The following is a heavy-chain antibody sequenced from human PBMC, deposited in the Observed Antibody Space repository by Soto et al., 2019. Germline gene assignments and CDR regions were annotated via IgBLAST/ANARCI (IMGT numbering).Heavy chain of an antibody. CDR3: ARDRGFVDYTWGSYRSSGYFEN. CDR1: GGSIISFY. Sequence: VSGGSIISFYWIWILQSPGKGLEWIGHMYISVRTTYNPSLESRVTISLDMSNSHVSLKMISVTAADTAVYYCARDRGFVDYTWGSYRSSGYFENWGRGTLVTVSS. V-gene: IGHV4-59*01. J-gene: IGHJ4*02. D-gene: IGHD3-16*02. CDR2: MYISVRT.